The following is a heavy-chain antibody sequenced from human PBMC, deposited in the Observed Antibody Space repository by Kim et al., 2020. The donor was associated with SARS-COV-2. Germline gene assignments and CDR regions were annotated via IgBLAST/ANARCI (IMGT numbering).Heavy chain of an antibody. Sequence: SVKVSCKASGGTFSSYAISWVRQAPGQGLEWMGRIIPILGIANYAQKFQGRVTITADKSTSTAYMELSSLRSEDTAVYYCARTPTCYDILTGYHSANWFDPWGQGTLVTVSS. V-gene: IGHV1-69*04. CDR2: IIPILGIA. D-gene: IGHD3-9*01. CDR1: GGTFSSYA. CDR3: ARTPTCYDILTGYHSANWFDP. J-gene: IGHJ5*02.